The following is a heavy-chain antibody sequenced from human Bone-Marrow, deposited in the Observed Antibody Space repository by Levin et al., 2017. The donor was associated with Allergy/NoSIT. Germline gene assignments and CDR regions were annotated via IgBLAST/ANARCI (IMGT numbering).Heavy chain of an antibody. CDR2: ITWNRGKK. D-gene: IGHD5-24*01. J-gene: IGHJ4*02. CDR1: GFNVDDYA. V-gene: IGHV3-9*01. Sequence: GGSLRLSCAVSGFNVDDYAMHWVRQAPGKGREWVSGITWNRGKKDYADSVKGRFTISRDNAKNSLYLQMNSLRTEDTALYYCAKDISGDGSNFDHWGQGTLVTVSS. CDR3: AKDISGDGSNFDH.